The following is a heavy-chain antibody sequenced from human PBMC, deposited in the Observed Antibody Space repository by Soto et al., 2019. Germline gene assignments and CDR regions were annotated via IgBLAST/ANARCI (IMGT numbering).Heavy chain of an antibody. J-gene: IGHJ5*01. CDR1: GFTFSRYG. Sequence: EVQLVESGGGLVKPGGSLRLSCAASGFTFSRYGMSWVRQSPGKGLEWVASISMTTSYVYYADSVKGRFSSSRDNAKKILFLEMYALRTEDTAVYYWARDPSEGRVGNWFESLCQGTLVTVSS. V-gene: IGHV3-21*01. CDR3: ARDPSEGRVGNWFES. CDR2: ISMTTSYV.